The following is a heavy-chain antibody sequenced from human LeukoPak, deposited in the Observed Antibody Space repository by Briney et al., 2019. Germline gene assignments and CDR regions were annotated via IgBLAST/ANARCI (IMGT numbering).Heavy chain of an antibody. Sequence: GGSLRLSCTVSGFTVSSNSMSWVRQAPGKGLEWVSFIFSSTHYSDSVKGRFTISRDNSKNTLYLQMNSLRAEDTAVYYCASGRWNDGIAKWGQGTLVTVSS. V-gene: IGHV3-53*01. J-gene: IGHJ4*02. CDR1: GFTVSSNS. CDR2: IFSST. D-gene: IGHD1-1*01. CDR3: ASGRWNDGIAK.